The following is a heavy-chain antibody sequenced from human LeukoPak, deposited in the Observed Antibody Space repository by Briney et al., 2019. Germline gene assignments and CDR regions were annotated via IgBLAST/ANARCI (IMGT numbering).Heavy chain of an antibody. V-gene: IGHV3-23*01. CDR2: ISGSGGST. CDR3: AGTGYSSSWYSDY. J-gene: IGHJ4*02. Sequence: GGSLRLSCAASGFTFSSYAMSWVRQAPGKGLEWVSAISGSGGSTYYADSVKGRFTISRDNSKNTLYLQMNSLRAEDTAVYYCAGTGYSSSWYSDYWGQGTLVTVSS. D-gene: IGHD6-13*01. CDR1: GFTFSSYA.